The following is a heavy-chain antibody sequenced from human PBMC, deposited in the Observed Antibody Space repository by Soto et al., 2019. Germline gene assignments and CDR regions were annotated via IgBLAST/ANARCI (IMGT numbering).Heavy chain of an antibody. CDR3: ARDLLFGVVTHYYGMDV. CDR2: IVTAGDT. J-gene: IGHJ6*02. Sequence: PGGSLRLSCAASGFTFSSYDMHWVRQATGKGLEWVSAIVTAGDTYYPGSVKGRFTISRENAKNSLYLQMNSLRAEDTAVYYCARDLLFGVVTHYYGMDVWGQGTTVTVSS. V-gene: IGHV3-13*01. CDR1: GFTFSSYD. D-gene: IGHD3-3*01.